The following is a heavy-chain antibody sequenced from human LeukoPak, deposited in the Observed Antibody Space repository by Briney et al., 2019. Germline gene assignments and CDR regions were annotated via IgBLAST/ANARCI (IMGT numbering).Heavy chain of an antibody. J-gene: IGHJ3*02. V-gene: IGHV3-23*01. CDR3: AREGSIAVTNDAFDI. D-gene: IGHD6-6*01. CDR1: GFTFSSYA. Sequence: GGSLRLSCAASGFTFSSYAMTWVRQAPGKGLEWVSGITNSGDRTYYADSVKGRFTISRDNSKNTLYLQMNGLRAEDTAVYYCAREGSIAVTNDAFDIWGQGTMVTVSS. CDR2: ITNSGDRT.